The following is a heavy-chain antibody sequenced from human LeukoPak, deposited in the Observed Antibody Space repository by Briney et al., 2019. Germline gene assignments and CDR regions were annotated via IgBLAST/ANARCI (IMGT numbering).Heavy chain of an antibody. CDR1: GFTFSSYI. J-gene: IGHJ5*02. V-gene: IGHV3-21*01. CDR3: ARGKTTVPTWFDP. CDR2: ICRSRSYI. D-gene: IGHD4-17*01. Sequence: GESLRLSCAASGFTFSSYIMNWVRQPPGKGLEWVSSICRSRSYIYYPPPEKGRYIISNDNAKSSLYLQMNSLRAEDTAVYYFARGKTTVPTWFDPWGQGTLVTVSS.